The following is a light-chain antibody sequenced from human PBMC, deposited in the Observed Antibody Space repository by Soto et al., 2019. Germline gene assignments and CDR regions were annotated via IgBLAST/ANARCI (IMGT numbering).Light chain of an antibody. CDR2: EVS. CDR1: SSDVGGYNY. CDR3: DSYTSSRAYV. J-gene: IGLJ1*01. Sequence: ALTQPASVSGSPGQSITISCTGTSSDVGGYNYVSWYQQQAGKAPKLIIREVSNRPSGVSNRFSGSKSGNTASLTISGLQAEDEADYYCDSYTSSRAYVFGIGTKVTVL. V-gene: IGLV2-14*01.